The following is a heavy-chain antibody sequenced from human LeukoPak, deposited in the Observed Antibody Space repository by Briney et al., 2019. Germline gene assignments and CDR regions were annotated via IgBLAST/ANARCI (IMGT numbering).Heavy chain of an antibody. CDR3: TRDLRKHGVFDI. J-gene: IGHJ3*02. CDR2: IYSDGTT. V-gene: IGHV3-53*01. CDR1: GFTVSNKY. Sequence: GGSLRLSCAASGFTVSNKYMTWVRQAPGKGLEWVSLIYSDGTTYYAASVKGRFSISRDNSKNTVYLEMNSLRGEDTAIYYCTRDLRKHGVFDIWGQGTMVTVSS.